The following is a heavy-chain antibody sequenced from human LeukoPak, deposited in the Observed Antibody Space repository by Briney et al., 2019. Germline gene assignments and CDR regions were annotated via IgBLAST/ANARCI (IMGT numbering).Heavy chain of an antibody. CDR2: IKQDGSEK. CDR1: GFTFSTYA. J-gene: IGHJ4*02. D-gene: IGHD6-19*01. Sequence: PGGSLRLSCAASGFTFSTYAVNWVRQAPGKGLEWVANIKQDGSEKYYVDSVKGRFTISRDNAKNSLYLQMNSLRAEDTAVYYCARDFSVGVADYWGQGTLVTVSS. V-gene: IGHV3-7*01. CDR3: ARDFSVGVADY.